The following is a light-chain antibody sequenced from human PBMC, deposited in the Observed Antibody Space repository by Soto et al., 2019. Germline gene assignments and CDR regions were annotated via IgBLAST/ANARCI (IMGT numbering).Light chain of an antibody. CDR2: AAS. V-gene: IGKV3-20*01. Sequence: EIVMTHSPATLSVSPWEGATLSCRASQSVSSNLAWYQQKPGQAPRLLIYAASTRATGIPDRFSGSGSGTDFTLTISRLEPEDFAVYYCQQYGSSGTFGQGTKVDIK. J-gene: IGKJ1*01. CDR1: QSVSSN. CDR3: QQYGSSGT.